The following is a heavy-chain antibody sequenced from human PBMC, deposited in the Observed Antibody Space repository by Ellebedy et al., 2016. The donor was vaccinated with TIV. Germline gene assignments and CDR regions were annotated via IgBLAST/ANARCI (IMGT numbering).Heavy chain of an antibody. J-gene: IGHJ6*02. CDR2: INPSGGST. CDR3: ARWGLVDSRGYYSPNYYYSGVDV. CDR1: GYTFTGYF. V-gene: IGHV1-46*01. Sequence: ASVKVSCKASGYTFTGYFMHWVRQAPGEGLEWMGVINPSGGSTSYEQKFQGRVTMTRDTSTGTVYMELSSLRSEDTAVYYCARWGLVDSRGYYSPNYYYSGVDVWGQGTTVTVS. D-gene: IGHD3-22*01.